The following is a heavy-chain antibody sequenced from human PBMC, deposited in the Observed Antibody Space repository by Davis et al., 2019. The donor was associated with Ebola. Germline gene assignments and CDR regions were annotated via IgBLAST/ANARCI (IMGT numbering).Heavy chain of an antibody. J-gene: IGHJ4*02. CDR2: IRSKANSYAT. V-gene: IGHV3-73*01. CDR1: AFIFSGSA. Sequence: PGGSLRPSCAASAFIFSGSAMHWVRPASGKGLEWVGRIRSKANSYATAYAASVKGRFTISRDDSKNTAYLQMNSLKTEDTAVYYCTRQDSSGWYDYWGQGTLVTVSS. CDR3: TRQDSSGWYDY. D-gene: IGHD6-19*01.